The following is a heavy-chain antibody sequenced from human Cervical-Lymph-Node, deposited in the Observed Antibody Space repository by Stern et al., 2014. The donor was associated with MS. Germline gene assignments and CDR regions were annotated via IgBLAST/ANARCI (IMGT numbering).Heavy chain of an antibody. D-gene: IGHD2-15*01. V-gene: IGHV1-69*01. CDR3: ARDSSLHDAFDI. CDR1: GCTFSSYA. CDR2: ISPIFGTA. J-gene: IGHJ3*02. Sequence: VQLVESGAEVKKPGSSVKASCKASGCTFSSYAISWVRQAPGQGLEWMGGISPIFGTANYAQKFQGRVTITADESTSTAYMELSSLRSEDTAVYYCARDSSLHDAFDIWGQGTMVTVSS.